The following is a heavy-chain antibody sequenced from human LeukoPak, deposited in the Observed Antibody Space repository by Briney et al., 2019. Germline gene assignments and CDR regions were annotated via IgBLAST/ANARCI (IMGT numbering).Heavy chain of an antibody. CDR3: ARGPTRYYFDC. J-gene: IGHJ4*02. D-gene: IGHD4-17*01. Sequence: SETLSLTCTVSSGSISSYYWSWIRQPPGKGLEWIGYIFYSGSTNYNPSLKSRVTISVDTSKNQFSLGLSSVTAADTAVYYCARGPTRYYFDCWGQGPRSPSPQ. CDR1: SGSISSYY. CDR2: IFYSGST. V-gene: IGHV4-59*01.